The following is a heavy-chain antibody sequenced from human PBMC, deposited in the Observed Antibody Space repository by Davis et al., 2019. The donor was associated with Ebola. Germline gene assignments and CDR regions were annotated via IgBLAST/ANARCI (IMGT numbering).Heavy chain of an antibody. D-gene: IGHD5-24*01. Sequence: SVTVSCKASGGTFSSYAISWVRQAPGQGLEWMGGIIPIFGTANYAQKFQGRVTLTADESTSTAYMELSSLRSEDTAVYYCAREVEMAVGGCDYWGQGTLVTVSS. CDR1: GGTFSSYA. CDR3: AREVEMAVGGCDY. J-gene: IGHJ4*02. V-gene: IGHV1-69*13. CDR2: IIPIFGTA.